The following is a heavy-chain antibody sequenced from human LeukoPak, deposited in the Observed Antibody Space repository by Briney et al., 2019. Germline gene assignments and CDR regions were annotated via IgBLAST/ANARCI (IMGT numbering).Heavy chain of an antibody. J-gene: IGHJ4*02. CDR3: AGIVIVVVPAATNFDY. V-gene: IGHV3-23*01. CDR1: GFTFSSYA. D-gene: IGHD2-2*01. CDR2: ISGSGGST. Sequence: GGSLRLSCAASGFTFSSYAMSWVRQAPGKGLEWVSGISGSGGSTYYADSVKGRFAISRDNSKNTLYLQMNSLRAEDTAVYYCAGIVIVVVPAATNFDYWGQGTLVTVSS.